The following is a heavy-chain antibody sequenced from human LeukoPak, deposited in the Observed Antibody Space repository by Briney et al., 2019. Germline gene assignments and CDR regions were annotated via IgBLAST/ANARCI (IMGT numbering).Heavy chain of an antibody. Sequence: PGGSLRLSCAASGFTFSSYSMNWVRQAPGKGLEWVSSISSSSYIYYADSVKGRFTNSRDNAKNSLYLQMNSLRAEDTAVYYCARPKWELPMGGWFDPWGQGTLVTVSS. CDR2: ISSSSYI. V-gene: IGHV3-21*01. D-gene: IGHD1-26*01. CDR3: ARPKWELPMGGWFDP. CDR1: GFTFSSYS. J-gene: IGHJ5*02.